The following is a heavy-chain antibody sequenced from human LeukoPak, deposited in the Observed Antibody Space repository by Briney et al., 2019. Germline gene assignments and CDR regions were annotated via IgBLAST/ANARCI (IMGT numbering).Heavy chain of an antibody. CDR3: ARDYHFDP. CDR2: IYYSGST. D-gene: IGHD1-14*01. Sequence: SETLSLTCTVSGGSISSYYWSWIRQPPGKGLEWIGYIYYSGSTYYNPSLKSRVTISVDTSKNQFSLKLSSVTAADTAVYYCARDYHFDPWGQGTLVTVSS. V-gene: IGHV4-59*01. J-gene: IGHJ5*02. CDR1: GGSISSYY.